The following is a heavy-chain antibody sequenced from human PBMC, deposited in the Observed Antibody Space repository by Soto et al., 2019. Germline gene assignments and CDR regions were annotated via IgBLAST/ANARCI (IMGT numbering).Heavy chain of an antibody. V-gene: IGHV4-34*01. CDR1: GGSFSGYY. J-gene: IGHJ4*02. CDR3: AREYCSGGSCYPYYFDY. D-gene: IGHD2-15*01. CDR2: INHSGST. Sequence: SETLSLTCAVYGGSFSGYYWSWIRQPPGKGLEWIGEINHSGSTNYNPSLKSRVTISVDTSKNQFSLKLSSVTAADTAVYYCAREYCSGGSCYPYYFDYWGQGTLVTVSS.